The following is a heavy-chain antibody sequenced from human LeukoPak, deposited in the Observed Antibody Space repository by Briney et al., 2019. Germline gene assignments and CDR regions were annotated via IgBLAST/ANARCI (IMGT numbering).Heavy chain of an antibody. D-gene: IGHD1-26*01. V-gene: IGHV1-18*04. J-gene: IGHJ4*02. CDR3: GRLIHSGTHYPENY. Sequence: GASVKVSCKTSGYIFTDYYIHWVRQAPGQGLEWMGWISAQNGDTNYAQKFQGRVAMTTDTSTSTAYMELRSLRSDDTAVYYRGRLIHSGTHYPENYWGQGTLVTVS. CDR1: GYIFTDYY. CDR2: ISAQNGDT.